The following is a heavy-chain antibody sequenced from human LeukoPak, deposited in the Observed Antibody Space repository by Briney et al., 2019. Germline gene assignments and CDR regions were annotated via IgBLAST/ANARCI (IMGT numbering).Heavy chain of an antibody. Sequence: KTGGSLRLSCAASGFTFSSYAMSWVRQAPGKGLEWVSVISASGGTSYYANSVKGRFTISRDSSKSTLYLHMSSLRAEDTAVYFCAKQGPYTACPDFDSWGQGTLVTVSS. J-gene: IGHJ4*02. V-gene: IGHV3-23*01. D-gene: IGHD2-2*02. CDR1: GFTFSSYA. CDR3: AKQGPYTACPDFDS. CDR2: ISASGGTS.